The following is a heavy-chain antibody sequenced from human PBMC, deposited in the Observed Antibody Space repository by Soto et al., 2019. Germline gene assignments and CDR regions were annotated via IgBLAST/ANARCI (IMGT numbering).Heavy chain of an antibody. J-gene: IGHJ5*02. D-gene: IGHD3-16*02. CDR1: GGSISSGGYY. Sequence: SETLSLTCTVSGGSISSGGYYWSWIRQHPGKGLEWIGYIYYSGSTNYNPSLKSRVTISVDTSKNQFSLKLSSVTAADTAVYYCARDRLPAELLDRYTQVLFDPWGQGTLVTVSS. CDR2: IYYSGST. CDR3: ARDRLPAELLDRYTQVLFDP. V-gene: IGHV4-31*03.